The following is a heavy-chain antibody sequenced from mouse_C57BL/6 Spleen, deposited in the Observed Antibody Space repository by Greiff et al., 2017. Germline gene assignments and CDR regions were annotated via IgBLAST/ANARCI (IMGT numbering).Heavy chain of an antibody. J-gene: IGHJ4*01. CDR2: IYPGSGST. Sequence: QVQLQQPGAELVKPGASVKMSCKASGYTFTSYWITWVKQRPGQGLEWIGDIYPGSGSTNYNGKFKSKATLTIDTSSSTAYMQLSSLTSEDSAVYYCLGYDGSSYGAMDYWGQGTSVTVSS. CDR1: GYTFTSYW. V-gene: IGHV1-55*01. D-gene: IGHD1-1*01. CDR3: LGYDGSSYGAMDY.